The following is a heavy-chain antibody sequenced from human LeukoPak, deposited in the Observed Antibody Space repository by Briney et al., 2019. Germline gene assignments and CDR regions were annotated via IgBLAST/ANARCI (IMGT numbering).Heavy chain of an antibody. V-gene: IGHV4-4*02. CDR3: ATNRWYCIDN. D-gene: IGHD6-13*01. CDR2: IYHSGST. J-gene: IGHJ4*02. Sequence: SETLSLTCAVSGASISNNNWWSWVRQPPGKGLEWIGEIYHSGSTNYNPSLESRVTISVDKSKNQFSLKLTSVTAADTAVYYCATNRWYCIDNWGRGILVTVSS. CDR1: GASISNNNW.